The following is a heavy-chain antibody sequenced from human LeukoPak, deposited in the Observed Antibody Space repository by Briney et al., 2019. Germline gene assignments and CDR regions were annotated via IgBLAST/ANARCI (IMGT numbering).Heavy chain of an antibody. CDR2: IGIRRCNT. V-gene: IGHV3-48*01. CDR3: ARDHNYTFDK. Sequence: PGGSLRLSCTASGFPFIEFSMNCVRRAPGGGLDLISYIGIRRCNTTYADSVKGRFTNSRDKAKNSLYLQMNSLRVEDTAVYGGARDHNYTFDKGGQGTLASASS. J-gene: IGHJ4*02. CDR1: GFPFIEFS. D-gene: IGHD1-1*01.